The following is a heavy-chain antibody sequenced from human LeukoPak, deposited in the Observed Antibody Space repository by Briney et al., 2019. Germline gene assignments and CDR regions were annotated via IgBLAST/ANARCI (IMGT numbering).Heavy chain of an antibody. V-gene: IGHV4-31*03. CDR1: GGSISSGGYY. J-gene: IGHJ4*02. D-gene: IGHD2-2*01. Sequence: SQTLSLTCTVSGGSISSGGYYWSWIRQHPGKGLEWIGYIYYSGSTYYNPSLKSRVIISVDTSKNQFSLKLSSVTAADTAVYYCARGRYCSSTSCLYYFDYGGQGTLVIVSS. CDR3: ARGRYCSSTSCLYYFDY. CDR2: IYYSGST.